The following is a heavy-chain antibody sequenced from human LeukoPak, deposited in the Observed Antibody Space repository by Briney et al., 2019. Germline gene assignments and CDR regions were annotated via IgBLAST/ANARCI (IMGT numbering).Heavy chain of an antibody. CDR2: IYYSGST. J-gene: IGHJ1*01. CDR1: GGSISSSSYY. CDR3: ARGREWLEEYFQH. V-gene: IGHV4-39*07. D-gene: IGHD6-19*01. Sequence: SETLSLTCTVSGGSISSSSYYWGWIRQPPGTGLEWIGSIYYSGSTYYNPSLKSRVTISVDTSKNQFSLKLSSVTVADTAVYYCARGREWLEEYFQHWGQGTLVTVSS.